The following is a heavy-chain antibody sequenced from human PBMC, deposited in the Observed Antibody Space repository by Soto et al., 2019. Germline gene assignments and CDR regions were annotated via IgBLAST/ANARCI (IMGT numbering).Heavy chain of an antibody. Sequence: SETLSLTCAVYGGSFSGYYWSWIRQPPGKGLEWIGEINHSGSTNYNPSLKSRVTISVDTSKNQFSLKLSSVTAADTAVYYCARARFVVVTANSYLDYWRQGTLITFSS. CDR2: INHSGST. V-gene: IGHV4-34*01. J-gene: IGHJ4*02. CDR3: ARARFVVVTANSYLDY. CDR1: GGSFSGYY. D-gene: IGHD2-21*02.